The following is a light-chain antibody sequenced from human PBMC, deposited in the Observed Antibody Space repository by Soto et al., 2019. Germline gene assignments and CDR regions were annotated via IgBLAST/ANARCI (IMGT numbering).Light chain of an antibody. V-gene: IGKV1-27*01. Sequence: DIQMTQSPSSLSASVGDRVTITCRASQGIGNYLAWYQHKPGKVPKLLIYGPSTLQSGVPSRFSGGGSGTEFTLTISGLQIEDLATYYCQVYNNGPPGFGQGTRLEI. CDR3: QVYNNGPPG. CDR1: QGIGNY. J-gene: IGKJ5*01. CDR2: GPS.